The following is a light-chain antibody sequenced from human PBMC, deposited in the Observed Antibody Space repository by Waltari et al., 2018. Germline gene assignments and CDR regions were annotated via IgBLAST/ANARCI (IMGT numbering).Light chain of an antibody. V-gene: IGKV1-33*01. CDR2: DAS. Sequence: DIQMTQFPSSLSASVGDRVTIACHASKDITNYLNWYQQTIGRAPKPLIYDASNLETGFSSRFSGSGSWTNFTFVISSLQPEDIATYYCQQSDGLPRTFGQGTQVEIK. CDR3: QQSDGLPRT. J-gene: IGKJ2*01. CDR1: KDITNY.